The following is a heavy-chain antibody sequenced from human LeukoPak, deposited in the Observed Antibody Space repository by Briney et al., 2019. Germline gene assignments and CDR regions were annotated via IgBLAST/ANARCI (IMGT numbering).Heavy chain of an antibody. J-gene: IGHJ3*02. CDR2: IYTSGST. D-gene: IGHD3-10*01. Sequence: SETLSLTCTVSGGSISSYYWSWIRQPAGMGLEWIGRIYTSGSTNYNPSLKSRVTMSVDTPKNQFSLKLSSVTAADTAVYYCARDVLWFGELTAFDIWGQGTMVTVSS. V-gene: IGHV4-4*07. CDR1: GGSISSYY. CDR3: ARDVLWFGELTAFDI.